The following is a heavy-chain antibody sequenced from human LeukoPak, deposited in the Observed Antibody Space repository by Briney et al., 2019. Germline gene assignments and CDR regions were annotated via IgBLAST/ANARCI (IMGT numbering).Heavy chain of an antibody. CDR1: GGSISSYY. CDR3: ARAINPDYNWFDP. J-gene: IGHJ5*02. V-gene: IGHV4-59*01. D-gene: IGHD2-21*02. CDR2: IYYSGST. Sequence: SETLSLTCTVSGGSISSYYWSWIRQPPGKGLEWIGYIYYSGSTNCNPSLKSRVTISVDTSKNQFSLKLSSVTAADTAVYYCARAINPDYNWFDPWGQGALVTVSS.